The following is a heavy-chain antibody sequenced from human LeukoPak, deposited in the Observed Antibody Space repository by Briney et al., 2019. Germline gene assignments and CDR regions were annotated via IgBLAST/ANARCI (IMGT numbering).Heavy chain of an antibody. CDR1: GFTFTSYT. V-gene: IGHV3-48*02. J-gene: IGHJ3*01. CDR3: VRDQFYAFDV. Sequence: GGSLRLSCAASGFTFTSYTMNWVRQAPGKGLEWISYIRTSGGVVSYTDSVRGRFTISTDSAKNSLYLQMNSLRDDDTAVYYCVRDQFYAFDVWGQGTMVTVSS. CDR2: IRTSGGVV.